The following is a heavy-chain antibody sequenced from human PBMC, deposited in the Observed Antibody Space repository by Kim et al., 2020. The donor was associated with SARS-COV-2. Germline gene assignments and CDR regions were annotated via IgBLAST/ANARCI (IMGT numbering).Heavy chain of an antibody. V-gene: IGHV2-5*02. D-gene: IGHD3-3*01. CDR3: ASLPLSCTMCLDAFDI. Sequence: SGPTLVNPTQTLTLTCTFSGFSLSTSGVGVGWIRQPPGKALEWLALIYWDDDKRYSPSLKSRLTITKDTSKNQVVLTMTNMDPVDTATYYCASLPLSCTMCLDAFDIWGQGTMVTVSS. CDR2: IYWDDDK. CDR1: GFSLSTSGVG. J-gene: IGHJ3*02.